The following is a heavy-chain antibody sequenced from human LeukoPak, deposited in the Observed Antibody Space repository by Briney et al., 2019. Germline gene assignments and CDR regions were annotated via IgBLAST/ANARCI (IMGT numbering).Heavy chain of an antibody. CDR3: ARGFFFKTTVTTLDY. J-gene: IGHJ4*02. V-gene: IGHV3-74*01. D-gene: IGHD4-17*01. CDR1: GFTFSSYW. Sequence: GGSLRLSCAASGFTFSSYWMHWVRQAPGKGLVWVSRINSDGSSTSYADSVKGRFTISRDNSKNTLYLQMNSLRAEDTAVYYCARGFFFKTTVTTLDYWGQGTLVTVSS. CDR2: INSDGSST.